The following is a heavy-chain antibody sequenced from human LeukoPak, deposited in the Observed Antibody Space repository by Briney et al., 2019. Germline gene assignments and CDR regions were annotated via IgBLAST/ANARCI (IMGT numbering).Heavy chain of an antibody. J-gene: IGHJ4*02. Sequence: PGRSLRLSCAASGFTFSSYAMHWVRQAPGKGLEWVAVISYDGSNKYYADSVKGRFTISRDNSKNTLYLQMNSLRAEDTAVYYCARDRSRYSYGLLDYWGQGTLVTVSS. CDR1: GFTFSSYA. CDR3: ARDRSRYSYGLLDY. V-gene: IGHV3-30-3*01. D-gene: IGHD5-18*01. CDR2: ISYDGSNK.